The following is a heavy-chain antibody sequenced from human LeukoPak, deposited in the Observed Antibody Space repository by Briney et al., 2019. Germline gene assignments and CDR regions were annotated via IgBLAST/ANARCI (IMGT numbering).Heavy chain of an antibody. CDR2: IYHSGST. V-gene: IGHV4-38-2*02. CDR1: GYSISSGYY. Sequence: SKTLSLTRTVSGYSISSGYYWGWIRQPPGKGLEWMGSIYHSGSTYYNPSLKSRVTMSVDTSKNQFSLKLSSVTAADTAVYYCARDQLRGRGGDAFDIWGQGTMVTVSS. J-gene: IGHJ3*02. D-gene: IGHD5-12*01. CDR3: ARDQLRGRGGDAFDI.